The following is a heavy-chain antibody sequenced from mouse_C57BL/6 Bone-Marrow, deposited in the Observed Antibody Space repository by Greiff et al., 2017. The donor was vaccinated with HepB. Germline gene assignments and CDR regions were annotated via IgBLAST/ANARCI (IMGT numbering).Heavy chain of an antibody. CDR1: GYTFTSYG. V-gene: IGHV1-81*01. D-gene: IGHD1-1*01. Sequence: LVESGAELARPGASVKLSCKASGYTFTSYGISWVKQRTGQGLEWIGEIYPRSGNTYYNEKFKGKATLTADKSSSTAYMELRSLTSEDSAVYFCASPPIYYYGSSYFDYWGQGTTLTVSS. J-gene: IGHJ2*01. CDR2: IYPRSGNT. CDR3: ASPPIYYYGSSYFDY.